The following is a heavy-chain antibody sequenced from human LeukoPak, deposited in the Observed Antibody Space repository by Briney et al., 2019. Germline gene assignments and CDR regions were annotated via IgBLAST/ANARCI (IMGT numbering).Heavy chain of an antibody. J-gene: IGHJ4*02. CDR2: IGIRGDT. V-gene: IGHV3-13*01. CDR3: ARGGIQVSGIDEFDY. D-gene: IGHD6-19*01. Sequence: RGSLRLSCAASGFTFTDYDMHWVRQVIGKGLEWVSAIGIRGDTHYSGSVKGRFTISRENAESSLYLQMNSLRAEDTAVYYCARGGIQVSGIDEFDYWGQGTLVTVSS. CDR1: GFTFTDYD.